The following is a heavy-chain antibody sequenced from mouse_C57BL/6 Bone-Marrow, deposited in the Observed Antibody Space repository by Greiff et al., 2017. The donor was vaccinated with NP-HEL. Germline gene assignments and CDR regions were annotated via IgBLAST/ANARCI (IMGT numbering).Heavy chain of an antibody. CDR1: GFTFSSYT. J-gene: IGHJ1*03. CDR2: ISGGGGNT. V-gene: IGHV5-9*01. D-gene: IGHD2-3*01. CDR3: ARRRIYDGDYERYFDV. Sequence: EVKLVESGGGLVKPGGSLKLSCAASGFTFSSYTMSWVRQTPEKRLEWVATISGGGGNTYYPDSVKGRFTISRDNAKNTLYLQMSSLRSEDTALYYCARRRIYDGDYERYFDVWGTGTTVTVSS.